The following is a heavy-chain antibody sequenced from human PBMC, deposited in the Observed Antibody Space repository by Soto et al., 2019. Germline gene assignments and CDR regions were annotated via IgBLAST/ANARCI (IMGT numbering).Heavy chain of an antibody. D-gene: IGHD2-15*01. CDR1: GFTFSSYS. V-gene: IGHV3-23*01. J-gene: IGHJ4*02. CDR3: AKDRGYCSGGSCPGRIYYFDY. Sequence: GGSLRLSCAASGFTFSSYSMNWVRQAPGKGLEWVSAISGSGDSTYYADSVKGRFTISRDNSKNTLYLQMNSLRAEDTAVYYCAKDRGYCSGGSCPGRIYYFDYWGQGTLVTVSS. CDR2: ISGSGDST.